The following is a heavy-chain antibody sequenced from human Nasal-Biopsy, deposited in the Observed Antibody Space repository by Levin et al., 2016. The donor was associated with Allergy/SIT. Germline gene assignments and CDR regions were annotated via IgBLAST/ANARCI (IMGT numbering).Heavy chain of an antibody. J-gene: IGHJ6*02. CDR1: GFTFSAYG. D-gene: IGHD3-10*01. CDR3: VREMSGTSFGELFSRDYYYGMDV. Sequence: GESLKISCVASGFTFSAYGMHWVRQPPGRGPQWVANLWFDGSGEHYADSVKGRFTISRDNSKKTLYLQMDKLRVEDTAVYYCVREMSGTSFGELFSRDYYYGMDVWGQGTTVTVSS. CDR2: LWFDGSGE. V-gene: IGHV3-33*01.